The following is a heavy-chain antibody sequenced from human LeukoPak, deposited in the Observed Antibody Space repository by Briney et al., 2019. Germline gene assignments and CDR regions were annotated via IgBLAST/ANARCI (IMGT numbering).Heavy chain of an antibody. CDR1: GFTFSSYS. D-gene: IGHD2-2*01. CDR3: ARDVVPAHSWFDP. CDR2: ISSSSSYI. J-gene: IGHJ5*02. V-gene: IGHV3-21*01. Sequence: GGSLRLSCAASGFTFSSYSMNWVRQAPGKGLEWVSSISSSSSYIYYADSVKGRFTISRDNAKNSLYLQMNSLRAEDTAVYYCARDVVPAHSWFDPWGQGTLVTVSS.